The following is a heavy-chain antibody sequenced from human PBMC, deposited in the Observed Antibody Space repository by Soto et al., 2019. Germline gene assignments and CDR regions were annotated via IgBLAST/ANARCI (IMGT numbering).Heavy chain of an antibody. CDR2: IYYSGST. CDR3: ARDRIVIGSRWFDP. D-gene: IGHD2-21*01. V-gene: IGHV4-31*03. CDR1: GGSISSGGYY. Sequence: QVQLQESGPGLVKPSQTLSLTCTVSGGSISSGGYYWSWIRQHPGKGLEWIGYIYYSGSTYYNPSLKGRVTISVDTSKNQFSLKLSSVTAADTAVYYCARDRIVIGSRWFDPWGQGTLVTVSS. J-gene: IGHJ5*02.